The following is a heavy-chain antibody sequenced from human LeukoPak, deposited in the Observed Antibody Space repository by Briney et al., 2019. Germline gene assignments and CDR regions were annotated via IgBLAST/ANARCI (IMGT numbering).Heavy chain of an antibody. CDR2: INHSGST. D-gene: IGHD5-12*01. J-gene: IGHJ4*02. V-gene: IGHV4-39*07. CDR1: GGSISSSSYY. CDR3: ARGGWLRHFDY. Sequence: SETLSLTCTVSGGSISSSSYYWGWIRQPPGKGLEWIGEINHSGSTNYNPSLKSRVTISVDTSKNQFSLKLSSVTAADTAVYYCARGGWLRHFDYWGQGTLVTVSS.